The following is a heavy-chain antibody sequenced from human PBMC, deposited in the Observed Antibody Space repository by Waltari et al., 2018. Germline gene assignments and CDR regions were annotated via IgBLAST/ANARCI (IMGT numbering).Heavy chain of an antibody. CDR1: GGSFSGYY. V-gene: IGHV4-34*01. CDR3: ARLRSGGSDY. J-gene: IGHJ4*02. CDR2: INHSGST. Sequence: QVQLQQWGAGLLKPSETLSLTFAVYGGSFSGYYWSWIRQPPGKGLEWIGEINHSGSTTYNPSLKSRVTISVDTSKNQFSLKLSSVTAADTAVYYCARLRSGGSDYWGQGTLVTVSS. D-gene: IGHD3-16*01.